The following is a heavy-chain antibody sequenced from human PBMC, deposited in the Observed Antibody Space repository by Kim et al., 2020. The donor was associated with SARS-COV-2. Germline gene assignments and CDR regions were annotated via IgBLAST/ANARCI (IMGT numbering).Heavy chain of an antibody. CDR1: GGTFSSYA. J-gene: IGHJ6*02. V-gene: IGHV1-69*13. CDR3: ARVATMVQGVISYYGMDV. CDR2: IIPIFGTA. Sequence: SVKVSCKASGGTFSSYAISWVRQAPGQGLEWMGGIIPIFGTANYAQKFQGRVTITADESTSTAYMELSSLRSEDTAVYYCARVATMVQGVISYYGMDVWGQGTTVTVSS. D-gene: IGHD3-10*01.